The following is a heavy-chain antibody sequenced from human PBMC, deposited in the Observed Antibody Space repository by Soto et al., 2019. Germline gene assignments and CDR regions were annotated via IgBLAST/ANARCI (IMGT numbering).Heavy chain of an antibody. J-gene: IGHJ6*02. CDR3: ARDQKYSGSYYATHGMDD. V-gene: IGHV1-18*04. CDR2: ISAYNGNT. CDR1: GYTFTSDG. Sequence: ASVKVSCKASGYTFTSDGISWVRQAPGQGLEWMGWISAYNGNTNYAQKLQGRVTMTTDTSTSTAYMELRSLRSDDTAVYYCARDQKYSGSYYATHGMDDWGQGTTVTVSS. D-gene: IGHD1-26*01.